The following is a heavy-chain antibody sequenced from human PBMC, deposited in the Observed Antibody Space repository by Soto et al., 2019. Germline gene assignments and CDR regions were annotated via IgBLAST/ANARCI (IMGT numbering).Heavy chain of an antibody. Sequence: XCSLRLSCSASGLTFCSYAMHWFRQAPGMGLEWVAIISYDGSIEYYADSVKGRFTISRDNAKNTLYLQMNSLRAEDAAVFYCARPDGSSFRPLFDSSGDGPLATVPS. CDR1: GLTFCSYA. CDR2: ISYDGSIE. D-gene: IGHD6-6*01. V-gene: IGHV3-30-3*01. CDR3: ARPDGSSFRPLFDS. J-gene: IGHJ5*01.